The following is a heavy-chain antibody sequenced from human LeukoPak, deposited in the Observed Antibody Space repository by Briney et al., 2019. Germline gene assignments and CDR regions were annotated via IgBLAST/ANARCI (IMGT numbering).Heavy chain of an antibody. CDR2: VYYSGRT. J-gene: IGHJ5*02. Sequence: PSETLSLTCIVSGGSISTYYWSWIRQPPGKGLEWIGYVYYSGRTNYNPSLKSRVTISVDTSKNQFSLKLSSVTAADTAVYYCARGELDFDPWGQGTLVTVSS. D-gene: IGHD3-10*01. CDR1: GGSISTYY. V-gene: IGHV4-59*01. CDR3: ARGELDFDP.